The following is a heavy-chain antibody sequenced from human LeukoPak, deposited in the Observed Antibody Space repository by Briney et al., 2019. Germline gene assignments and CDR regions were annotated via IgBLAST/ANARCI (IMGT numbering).Heavy chain of an antibody. CDR3: ARDPKHYHYYYYMDV. CDR2: ISSSSSTI. CDR1: GFTFSSYS. V-gene: IGHV3-48*01. J-gene: IGHJ6*03. Sequence: PGGSLRLSCAASGFTFSSYSMNWVRQAPGKGLEWVSYISSSSSTIYYADSVKGRFTISRDNAKNSLYLQMNSLRAEDTAVYYCARDPKHYHYYYYMDVWGKGTTVTVSS.